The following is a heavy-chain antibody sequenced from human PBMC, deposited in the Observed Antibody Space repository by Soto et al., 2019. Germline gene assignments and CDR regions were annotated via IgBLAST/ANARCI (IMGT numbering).Heavy chain of an antibody. V-gene: IGHV3-30*18. J-gene: IGHJ4*02. CDR1: GFTFSSYG. CDR3: ANPKQYPELRGVGDY. CDR2: ISYDGSNK. Sequence: QVQLVESGGGVVQPGRSLRLSCAASGFTFSSYGMHWVRQAPGKGLEWVADISYDGSNKYYADSVKSRFTISRDNSKNTRYLQMNSLRAEDTAVYYCANPKQYPELRGVGDYWGQGTLVTVSS. D-gene: IGHD1-7*01.